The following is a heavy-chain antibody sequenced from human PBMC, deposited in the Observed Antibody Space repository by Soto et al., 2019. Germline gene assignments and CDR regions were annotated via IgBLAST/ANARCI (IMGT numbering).Heavy chain of an antibody. V-gene: IGHV3-23*01. D-gene: IGHD2-21*01. CDR2: ISGSGEYT. CDR3: AKGLSCDGASSSQYNWFDP. J-gene: IGHJ5*02. Sequence: GGSLRPSCAASGLTFYRHAMSWVRQAPGKGLEWVSAISGSGEYTYYADSVKGRFTISRDNSKNTLYLQMNSLRAEDTAVYYCAKGLSCDGASSSQYNWFDPWGQGSLVTVS. CDR1: GLTFYRHA.